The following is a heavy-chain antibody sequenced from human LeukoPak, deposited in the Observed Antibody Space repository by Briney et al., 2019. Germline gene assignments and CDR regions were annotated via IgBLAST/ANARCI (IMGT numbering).Heavy chain of an antibody. V-gene: IGHV1-18*01. CDR2: FSAYNGNT. CDR3: PRDLPRPAYYYDSSGQGFDY. J-gene: IGHJ4*02. D-gene: IGHD3-22*01. Sequence: APVKVSCNAFDYTFSPYGISWVRQAPGHGVEGRGWFSAYNGNTISPQKHQARVTMTTDTSTSTVHRELRSLRSDATAVYYCPRDLPRPAYYYDSSGQGFDYWGQGALLTVSS. CDR1: DYTFSPYG.